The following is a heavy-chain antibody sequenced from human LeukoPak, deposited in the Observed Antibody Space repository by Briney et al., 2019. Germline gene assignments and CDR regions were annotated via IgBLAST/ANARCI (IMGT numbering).Heavy chain of an antibody. D-gene: IGHD6-25*01. V-gene: IGHV4-59*08. CDR3: ARSAIDAFDI. J-gene: IGHJ3*02. Sequence: SETLSLICTVSGGSISSYYWSWIRQPRGKGLECIGYIYNSGSTNYNPSLKGRVSISVDTSKNQFSLKLSSVTAADTAVYYCARSAIDAFDIWGQGTMVTVSS. CDR1: GGSISSYY. CDR2: IYNSGST.